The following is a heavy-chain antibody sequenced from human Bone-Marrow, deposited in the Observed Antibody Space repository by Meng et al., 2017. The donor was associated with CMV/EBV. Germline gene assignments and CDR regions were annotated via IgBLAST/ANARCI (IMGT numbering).Heavy chain of an antibody. V-gene: IGHV4-59*01. Sequence: SETLSLTCTVSGGSISSYYWSWIRQPPGKGLEWIGYIYYSGSTNYNPSLKGRVTISVDTSKNQFSLKLSSVTAADTAVYYCARVPAARRLIFDYWGQGTLVTVSS. J-gene: IGHJ4*02. D-gene: IGHD2-2*01. CDR2: IYYSGST. CDR1: GGSISSYY. CDR3: ARVPAARRLIFDY.